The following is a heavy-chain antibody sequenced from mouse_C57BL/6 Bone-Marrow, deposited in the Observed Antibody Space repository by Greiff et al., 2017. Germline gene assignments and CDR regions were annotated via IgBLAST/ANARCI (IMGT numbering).Heavy chain of an antibody. V-gene: IGHV5-6*01. J-gene: IGHJ3*01. Sequence: VQLKESGGDLVKPGGSLKLSCAASGFTFSSYGMSWVRPTPDKRLEWVATISSGGSYTYYPDSVKGRCTISRDNAKNTLYLQMSSLKSEDTAMYYCALITKAWFAYWGQGTLVTVSA. D-gene: IGHD1-1*01. CDR1: GFTFSSYG. CDR2: ISSGGSYT. CDR3: ALITKAWFAY.